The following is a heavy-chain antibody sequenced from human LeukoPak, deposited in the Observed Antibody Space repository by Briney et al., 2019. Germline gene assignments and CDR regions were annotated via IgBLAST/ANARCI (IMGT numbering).Heavy chain of an antibody. J-gene: IGHJ4*02. D-gene: IGHD3-22*01. CDR3: ARARFYYGHFDY. CDR1: GGSSSGYY. CDR2: INHSGST. V-gene: IGHV4-34*01. Sequence: SETLSLTCAVYGGSSSGYYWSWIRQPPGKGLEWIGEINHSGSTNYNPSLKSRVTISVDTSKNQFSLKLSSVTAADTAVYYCARARFYYGHFDYWGQGTLVTLSS.